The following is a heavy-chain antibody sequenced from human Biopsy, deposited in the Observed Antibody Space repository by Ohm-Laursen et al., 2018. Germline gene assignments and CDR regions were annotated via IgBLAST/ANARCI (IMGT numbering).Heavy chain of an antibody. CDR2: TFYSANT. J-gene: IGHJ4*02. D-gene: IGHD5-12*01. CDR3: ARLGSGDYFPTFFDF. Sequence: TLSLTCTVSGVSINGGRYYWNWIRHHPGKGLEWIGNTFYSANTYYNPSLKSRVTISVDTSKNQFSLKLSSVTAADTAVYYCARLGSGDYFPTFFDFWGQGALVTVSS. CDR1: GVSINGGRYY. V-gene: IGHV4-31*03.